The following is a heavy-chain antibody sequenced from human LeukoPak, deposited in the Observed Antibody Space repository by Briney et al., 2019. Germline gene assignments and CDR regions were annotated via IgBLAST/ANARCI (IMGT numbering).Heavy chain of an antibody. V-gene: IGHV3-23*01. CDR1: GFTFRSYG. J-gene: IGHJ6*04. CDR2: ISGSSGRT. D-gene: IGHD3-9*01. Sequence: PGGSLRLSCAASGFTFRSYGMSWVRQAPGKGLEWVSAISGSSGRTYYADSVKGRFSISRDNSKNTLYLQMNSLRAEDTAVYYCARTYYDILTGYYQNYYYGMDVWGKGTTVTVSS. CDR3: ARTYYDILTGYYQNYYYGMDV.